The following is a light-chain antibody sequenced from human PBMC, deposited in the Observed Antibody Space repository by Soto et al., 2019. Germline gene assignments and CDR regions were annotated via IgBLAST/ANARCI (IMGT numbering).Light chain of an antibody. V-gene: IGLV2-14*01. CDR2: EVS. J-gene: IGLJ1*01. CDR3: SSFRSGSTL. CDR1: SSDVGGYNY. Sequence: QSALTQPASVSGSPGQSITISCTGTSSDVGGYNYVSWYQQHPGKAPKPMIYEVSNRPSGVSNRFSGSKSGNTASLTISGLQAEDEADYYCSSFRSGSTLFGTGTKVTVL.